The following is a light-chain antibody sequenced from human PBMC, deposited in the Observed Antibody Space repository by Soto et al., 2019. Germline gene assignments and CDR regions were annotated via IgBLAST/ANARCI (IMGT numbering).Light chain of an antibody. J-gene: IGKJ1*01. CDR2: GAS. V-gene: IGKV3-20*01. CDR3: QQYGSSGT. CDR1: QSISSY. Sequence: GERATLSCRASQSISSYLAWYQQKPGQAPRLLIYGASNRATGIPDRFSGSGSGTDFTLTISRLEPEDFAVYYCQQYGSSGTFGQGTKVDIK.